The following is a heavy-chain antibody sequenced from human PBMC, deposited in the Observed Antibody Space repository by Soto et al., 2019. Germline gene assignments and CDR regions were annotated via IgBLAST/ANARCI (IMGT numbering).Heavy chain of an antibody. D-gene: IGHD3-10*01. CDR2: ISASGGST. CDR1: GFTFNNYA. CDR3: AIHFYYGSGSYYAVDY. Sequence: EVQLLESGGGLVQPGGSLRLSCVVSGFTFNNYAMNWVRQAPGKGLEWVSGISASGGSTYYADSVKGRFTISRDSSKHTLYLQMNSLRADDTAIYYCAIHFYYGSGSYYAVDYWGQGTLDTVSS. V-gene: IGHV3-23*01. J-gene: IGHJ4*02.